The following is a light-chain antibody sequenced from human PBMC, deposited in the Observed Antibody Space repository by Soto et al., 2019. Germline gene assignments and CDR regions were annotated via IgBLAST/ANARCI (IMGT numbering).Light chain of an antibody. Sequence: IQLTQSPSSLSASVGDRVTITCRASQGFSTYLAWYQQKPGKAPKLLIYKASTLASGVPSRFSGSGSGTEFTLTINSLQPDDFATYYCQQYHIYSGTFGQGTKVDIK. J-gene: IGKJ1*01. CDR3: QQYHIYSGT. CDR2: KAS. V-gene: IGKV1-5*03. CDR1: QGFSTY.